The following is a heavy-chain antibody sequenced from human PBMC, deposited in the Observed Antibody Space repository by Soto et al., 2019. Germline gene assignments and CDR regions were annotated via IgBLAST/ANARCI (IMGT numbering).Heavy chain of an antibody. CDR2: ISSSSSTI. CDR3: AREGDCSSTSCYYYYGIDV. Sequence: GESLKISCAASGFTFSSYSMNWVRQAPGKGLEWVSYISSSSSTIYYAESVKGRFTISRDNAKNSLYLQMNSLRAEDTAVYYCAREGDCSSTSCYYYYGIDVWGQGTTVTVSS. J-gene: IGHJ6*02. V-gene: IGHV3-48*04. CDR1: GFTFSSYS. D-gene: IGHD2-2*01.